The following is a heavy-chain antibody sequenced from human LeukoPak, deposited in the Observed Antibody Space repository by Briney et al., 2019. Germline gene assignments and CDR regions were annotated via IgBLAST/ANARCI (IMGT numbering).Heavy chain of an antibody. V-gene: IGHV1-18*01. CDR1: GYTFTSYG. D-gene: IGHD3-3*01. J-gene: IGHJ4*02. CDR3: ARELVDFWSGYHYFDY. CDR2: ISAYNGNT. Sequence: ASVKVSCKASGYTFTSYGISWVRQAPGQGLEWMGWISAYNGNTNYAQKLQGRVTMTTDTSTGTAYMELRSLRSDDTAVYYCARELVDFWSGYHYFDYWGQGTLVTVSS.